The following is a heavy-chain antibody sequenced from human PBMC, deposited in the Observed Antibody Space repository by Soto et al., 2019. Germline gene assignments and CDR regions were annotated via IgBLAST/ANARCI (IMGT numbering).Heavy chain of an antibody. CDR1: GFTIGSDA. CDR2: ISGSGSYT. V-gene: IGHV3-23*01. Sequence: EVQLLESGGGLVQPGGSLSLSCAAPGFTIGSDAMSWVRQAPGKGLEWVSAISGSGSYTLYADSVRGRFTVSRDNSRNTRYLQRNSVRVEDTAIYYGAKGRTRECSGGSCTFRNGFDPGGQGTLVTVSS. D-gene: IGHD2-15*01. J-gene: IGHJ5*02. CDR3: AKGRTRECSGGSCTFRNGFDP.